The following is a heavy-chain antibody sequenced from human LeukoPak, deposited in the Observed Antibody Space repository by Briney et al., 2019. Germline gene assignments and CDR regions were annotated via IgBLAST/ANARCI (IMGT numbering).Heavy chain of an antibody. CDR2: TYHSGST. D-gene: IGHD6-19*01. CDR3: ARRRQWLDFDY. CDR1: GGSMRDYY. Sequence: SETLSLTSTVSGGSMRDYYWSWIRQPPGKGLGWIGYTYHSGSTDYNPSLKSRVTMSVDTSKNQFSLKLTSVTAADTAVYYCARRRQWLDFDYWGQGTLVTVSS. V-gene: IGHV4-59*08. J-gene: IGHJ4*02.